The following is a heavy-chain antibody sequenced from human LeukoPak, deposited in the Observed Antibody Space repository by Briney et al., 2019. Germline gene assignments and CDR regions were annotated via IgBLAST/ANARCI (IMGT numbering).Heavy chain of an antibody. CDR1: GFTFSSYA. Sequence: GGSLRLSCAASGFTFSSYAMSWVRQAPGKGLEWVSAISGSGGSTYYADSVKGRFTISGDNSKNTLYLQMNSLRAEDTAVYYCAGNPPLEYFQHWGQGTLVTVSS. V-gene: IGHV3-23*01. CDR3: AGNPPLEYFQH. CDR2: ISGSGGST. J-gene: IGHJ1*01.